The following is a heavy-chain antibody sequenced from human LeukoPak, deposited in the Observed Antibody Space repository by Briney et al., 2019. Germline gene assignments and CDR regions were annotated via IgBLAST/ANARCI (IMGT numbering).Heavy chain of an antibody. D-gene: IGHD3-22*01. CDR2: IYSGGTT. CDR3: ARDQYSSAYFDY. J-gene: IGHJ4*02. CDR1: GFTLSNAR. Sequence: GGSLRLSCAASGFTLSNARMSWVRQAPGKGLEWVSVIYSGGTTYYADSVKGRFTISRDNSKNTLYLQMNSLRAEDTAVYYCARDQYSSAYFDYWGQGTLVTVSS. V-gene: IGHV3-66*01.